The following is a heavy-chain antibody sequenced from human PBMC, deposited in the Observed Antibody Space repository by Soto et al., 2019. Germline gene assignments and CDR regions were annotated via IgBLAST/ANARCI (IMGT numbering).Heavy chain of an antibody. CDR2: ISDSGRNT. CDR3: AKGIKWELPFDY. Sequence: EVQLLESGGGLVQPGGSLRLSCSASGFTFSSYAMSWVRQAPAKGLEWVSAISDSGRNTYYAASVKCRFTISKDTSKNTLYLQMNSLSVEDTAVYYCAKGIKWELPFDYWGQGTLVTV. D-gene: IGHD1-26*01. J-gene: IGHJ4*02. CDR1: GFTFSSYA. V-gene: IGHV3-23*01.